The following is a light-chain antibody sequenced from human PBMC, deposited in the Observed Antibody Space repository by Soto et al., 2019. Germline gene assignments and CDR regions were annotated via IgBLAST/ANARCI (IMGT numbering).Light chain of an antibody. CDR2: DAS. Sequence: EIVLTQSPGTLSLSPGDRATLSCRASQSVSSNYLGWYQQIPGRAPRVLIFDASIRATGIPDRFSGSGSGTDFTLTISRLEPEDFAVYYCHQYDTLPLTFGGGTKVDIK. V-gene: IGKV3-20*01. J-gene: IGKJ4*01. CDR3: HQYDTLPLT. CDR1: QSVSSNY.